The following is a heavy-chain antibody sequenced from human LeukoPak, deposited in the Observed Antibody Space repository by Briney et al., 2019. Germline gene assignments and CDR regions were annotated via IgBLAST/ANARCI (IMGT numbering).Heavy chain of an antibody. D-gene: IGHD6-19*01. CDR3: ASGKWVVSSGWDY. CDR1: GYSISSGYY. V-gene: IGHV4-38-2*02. J-gene: IGHJ4*02. Sequence: SETLSLTCTVSGYSISSGYYWGWIRQPPGKGLEWIGSIYHSGSTYYNPSLKSRVTISVDTSKNQFSLKLSSVTAADTAVYYCASGKWVVSSGWDYWGQGTLVTVSS. CDR2: IYHSGST.